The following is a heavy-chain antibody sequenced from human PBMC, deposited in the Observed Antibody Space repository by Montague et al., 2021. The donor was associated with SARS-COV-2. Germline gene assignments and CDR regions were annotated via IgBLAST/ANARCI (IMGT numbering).Heavy chain of an antibody. CDR1: GGSFSRSDYH. CDR3: ARTVDSRSAGIFQH. CDR2: LYYTGTA. D-gene: IGHD5-12*01. V-gene: IGHV4-39*01. J-gene: IGHJ1*01. Sequence: SETLSLTCTVSGGSFSRSDYHWGWICQSPGKGLEWIVSLYYTGTAYYNPSLKSRVDISVDTTRNQFSLRLSSVTAADTAVYYCARTVDSRSAGIFQHWGQDTLVTVSS.